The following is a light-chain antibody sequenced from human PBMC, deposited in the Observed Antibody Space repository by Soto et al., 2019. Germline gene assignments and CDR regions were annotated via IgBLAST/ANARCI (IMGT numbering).Light chain of an antibody. CDR1: QSVSSSN. CDR2: GAS. J-gene: IGKJ1*01. Sequence: EIVLTQSPGTLSLSPGDRATLYCRASQSVSSSNLAWYQQKRGQSPRLLIYGASSRATGIPDRFSGSGSGPDFTLTISRLEPEDFAVYFCQHYGSSPGTFGQGTKVDMK. V-gene: IGKV3-20*01. CDR3: QHYGSSPGT.